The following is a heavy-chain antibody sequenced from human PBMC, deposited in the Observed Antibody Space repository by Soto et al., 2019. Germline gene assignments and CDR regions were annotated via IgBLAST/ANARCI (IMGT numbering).Heavy chain of an antibody. J-gene: IGHJ5*02. CDR3: ARAPDYGDLGRWFDP. CDR1: GYSLTSFD. V-gene: IGHV1-8*01. Sequence: ASVKVSWTASGYSLTSFDISWVRQVTEQGLEWMGWMNPNSGHTGYAQKFQGRVTMTRNTSISTAYLELSSLKSEDTAVYYCARAPDYGDLGRWFDPWGQGTLVTVSS. CDR2: MNPNSGHT. D-gene: IGHD4-17*01.